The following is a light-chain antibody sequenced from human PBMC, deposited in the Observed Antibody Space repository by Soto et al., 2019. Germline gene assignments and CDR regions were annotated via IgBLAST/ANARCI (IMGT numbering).Light chain of an antibody. Sequence: EIVMTQSPATLSVSPGERATLSCRASQSVSSNLAWYQQKPGQAPRLLIYGASTRATGIPARFSGSGSGTEFTLTISSLQPADFATYYRQQYNSYSLTFGQGTKVDIK. CDR1: QSVSSN. V-gene: IGKV3-15*01. CDR2: GAS. J-gene: IGKJ1*01. CDR3: QQYNSYSLT.